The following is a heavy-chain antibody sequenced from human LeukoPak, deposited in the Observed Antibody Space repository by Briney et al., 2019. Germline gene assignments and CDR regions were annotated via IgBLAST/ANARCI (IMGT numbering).Heavy chain of an antibody. Sequence: PSETLSLTCTVSGGSISSGGYYWSWIRQPPGKGLEWLGYIYHSGSTYYNPSLKSRVTISVDRSKNQFSLKLSSVTAADTAVYYCARGFGIAARPAFDYWGQGTLVTVSS. J-gene: IGHJ4*02. CDR2: IYHSGST. CDR3: ARGFGIAARPAFDY. V-gene: IGHV4-30-2*01. CDR1: GGSISSGGYY. D-gene: IGHD6-6*01.